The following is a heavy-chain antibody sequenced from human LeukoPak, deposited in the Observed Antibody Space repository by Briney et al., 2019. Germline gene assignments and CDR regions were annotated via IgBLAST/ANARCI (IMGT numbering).Heavy chain of an antibody. CDR3: AREPTSGREPTSGRPLDY. D-gene: IGHD5-12*01. CDR1: GGSISGYF. CDR2: IYSSGSN. J-gene: IGHJ4*02. V-gene: IGHV4-4*07. Sequence: PSETLSLTYTVSGGSISGYFWSWIRQPAGKGLEWIGRIYSSGSNNYNPSLKSRVTMSLDTSKNHLSLNLSSVTAADTAVYYCAREPTSGREPTSGRPLDYWGQGTLVTVSS.